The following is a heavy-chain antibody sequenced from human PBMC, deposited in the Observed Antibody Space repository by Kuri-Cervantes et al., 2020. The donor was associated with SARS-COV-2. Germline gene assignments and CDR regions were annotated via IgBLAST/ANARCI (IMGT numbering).Heavy chain of an antibody. CDR3: ARLEYQLLLSHSYYYMDV. Sequence: SVKVSCKASGGTFSSYAISWVRQAPGQGLEWRGGIIPIFGTANYAQKFQGRVTITADESTSTAYMELRSLRSDDTAVYYCARLEYQLLLSHSYYYMDVWGKGTTVTVSS. J-gene: IGHJ6*03. CDR1: GGTFSSYA. V-gene: IGHV1-69*13. D-gene: IGHD2-2*01. CDR2: IIPIFGTA.